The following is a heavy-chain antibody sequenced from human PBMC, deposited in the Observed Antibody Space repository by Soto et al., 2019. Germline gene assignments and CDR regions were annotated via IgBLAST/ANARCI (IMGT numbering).Heavy chain of an antibody. CDR2: IYPGDSDT. Sequence: GESRKISCKGSVYSFTSYWIGWLRQMPGKGLEWMGIIYPGDSDTRYSPSFQGQVTISADKSISTAYLQWSSLKASDTAMYYCERRHVLLDPFDIWAQGTLVTVSS. CDR3: ERRHVLLDPFDI. CDR1: VYSFTSYW. V-gene: IGHV5-51*01. D-gene: IGHD3-10*01. J-gene: IGHJ3*02.